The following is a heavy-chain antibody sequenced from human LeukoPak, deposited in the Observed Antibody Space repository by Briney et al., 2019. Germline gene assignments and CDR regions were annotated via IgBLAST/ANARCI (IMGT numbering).Heavy chain of an antibody. D-gene: IGHD3-22*01. J-gene: IGHJ4*02. CDR1: GFTFSSHG. CDR3: ARDLSLIALTD. Sequence: GGSLRLSCAASGFTFSSHGMYWVRQAPGKGLEWVAFIWYDGTNKYYADSVKGRCTISRDNSKNTVYLQMNSLRAEDTAVYYCARDLSLIALTDWGQGTLVTVSS. V-gene: IGHV3-33*01. CDR2: IWYDGTNK.